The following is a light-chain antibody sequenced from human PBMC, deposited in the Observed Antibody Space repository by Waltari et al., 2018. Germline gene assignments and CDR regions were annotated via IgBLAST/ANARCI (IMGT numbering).Light chain of an antibody. J-gene: IGLJ2*01. CDR3: QAWDSGIQV. CDR2: LYSDGSH. Sequence: QLVLTQSPSASASLGASVKLTCSLSSGHKTYAIAWHQQQPEKGPRYLMKLYSDGSHSKGDGIPDRFSGSSSGAERYLSISSLQSEDEAYYYCQAWDSGIQVFGGGTKLTVL. CDR1: SGHKTYA. V-gene: IGLV4-69*01.